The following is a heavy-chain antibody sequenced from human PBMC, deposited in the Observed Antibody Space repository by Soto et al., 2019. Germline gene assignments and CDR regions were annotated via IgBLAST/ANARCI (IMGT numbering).Heavy chain of an antibody. CDR2: ISYDGSNK. J-gene: IGHJ5*02. D-gene: IGHD4-4*01. CDR3: ARGLSYSNGNWFDP. V-gene: IGHV3-30*19. Sequence: QVQVVESGGGVVQPGGSLRLSCTASGFSLSRYGLHWVRQAPGKGLEWVAVISYDGSNKYYADSVKGRFTISRDNSKNTLYLQMNSLRAEDTAVYYCARGLSYSNGNWFDPWGQGTLVTVSS. CDR1: GFSLSRYG.